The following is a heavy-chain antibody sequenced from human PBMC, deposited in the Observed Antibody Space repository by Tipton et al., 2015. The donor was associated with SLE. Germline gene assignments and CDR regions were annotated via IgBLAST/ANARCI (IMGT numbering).Heavy chain of an antibody. CDR3: ARGQHVRVVFSMDV. CDR1: GGSFSGYY. J-gene: IGHJ6*02. Sequence: TLSLTCAVYGGSFSGYYWSWIRQHPGKGLEWIGEINHSGSTNYNPSLKSRVTISVDTSKKQFSLNLSSVTAADTAVYYCARGQHVRVVFSMDVWGQGTTVTVSS. CDR2: INHSGST. D-gene: IGHD2-15*01. V-gene: IGHV4-34*01.